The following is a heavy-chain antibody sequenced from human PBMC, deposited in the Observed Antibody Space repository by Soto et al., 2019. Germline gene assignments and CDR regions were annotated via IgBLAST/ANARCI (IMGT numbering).Heavy chain of an antibody. CDR1: GFTFSDYG. CDR3: AKERTSSTYDGMDV. J-gene: IGHJ6*02. V-gene: IGHV3-23*01. D-gene: IGHD6-6*01. CDR2: LTWGGSA. Sequence: EVQLLESGGGLIQPGGSLRLSCAGSGFTFSDYGMNWVRQAPGKGLEWVSGLTWGGSAYYAESVRGRFTISRDNSKSILYVQMNSLRVEDTPVYYCAKERTSSTYDGMDVWGQGTPVTVSS.